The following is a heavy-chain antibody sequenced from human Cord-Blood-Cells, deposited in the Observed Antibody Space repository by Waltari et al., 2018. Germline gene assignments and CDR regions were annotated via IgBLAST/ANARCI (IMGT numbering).Heavy chain of an antibody. CDR2: YDPEDGET. Sequence: QVQLVQSGAEVKKPGASVKVSCKVSGYTLTALSMHWVRQAPGKGLEWMGGYDPEDGETIYAQKFQGRVTMTEDTSTDTAYMELSSLRSEDTAVYYCATGLGVVGATGLDYWGQGTLVTVSS. CDR1: GYTLTALS. D-gene: IGHD1-26*01. V-gene: IGHV1-24*01. J-gene: IGHJ4*02. CDR3: ATGLGVVGATGLDY.